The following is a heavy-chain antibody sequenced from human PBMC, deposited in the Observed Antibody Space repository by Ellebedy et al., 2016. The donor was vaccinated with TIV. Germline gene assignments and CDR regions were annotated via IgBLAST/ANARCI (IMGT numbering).Heavy chain of an antibody. J-gene: IGHJ6*02. D-gene: IGHD3/OR15-3a*01. CDR3: ARGTGSDQLRFGMDV. Sequence: SXKASGYTFTNYYMHWVRQAPGKGLVWVSRIKSDGSGTTYADSVKGRFTISRDNAKNTMYLQMNSLRAEDTAVYYCARGTGSDQLRFGMDVWGQGTTVTVS. V-gene: IGHV3-74*01. CDR2: IKSDGSGT. CDR1: GYTFTNYY.